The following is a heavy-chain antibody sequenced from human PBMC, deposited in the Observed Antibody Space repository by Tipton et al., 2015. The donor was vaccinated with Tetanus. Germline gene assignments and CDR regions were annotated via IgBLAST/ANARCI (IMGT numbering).Heavy chain of an antibody. CDR2: IHNDGRNT. V-gene: IGHV3-74*03. J-gene: IGHJ6*02. Sequence: GSLRLSCAASGFTFSSYWMHWVRQAPGKGLVWVSRIHNDGRNTKYADSVRGRFTISRDSSKNMLYLQMNNLGAEDTAVYYCAKDVFDYSGMDVWGQGTTVTVSS. CDR3: AKDVFDYSGMDV. D-gene: IGHD3-9*01. CDR1: GFTFSSYW.